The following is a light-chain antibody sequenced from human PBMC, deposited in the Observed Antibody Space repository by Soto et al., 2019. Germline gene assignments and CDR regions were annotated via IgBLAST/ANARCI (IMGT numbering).Light chain of an antibody. Sequence: ILMTQSLSTLPVSQGESATLSCRASQSVSILLAWYQQRPAQAPRLLIHGATTRATGIPARFSGSGSGTEFTLTVRSLQSEDLELYYCQQYYSYPLTFGGGTKVDIK. V-gene: IGKV3-15*01. J-gene: IGKJ4*01. CDR2: GAT. CDR3: QQYYSYPLT. CDR1: QSVSIL.